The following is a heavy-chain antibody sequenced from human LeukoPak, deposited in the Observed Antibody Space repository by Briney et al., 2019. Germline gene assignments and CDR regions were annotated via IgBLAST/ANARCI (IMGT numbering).Heavy chain of an antibody. J-gene: IGHJ4*02. CDR3: ARHAFITMVRGVTY. CDR1: GGSFGGYY. V-gene: IGHV4-34*01. CDR2: INHSGST. Sequence: SETLSLTCAVYGGSFGGYYWSWIRQPPGKGLEWIGEINHSGSTNYNPSLKSRVTISVDTSKNQFSLKLSSVTAADTAVYYCARHAFITMVRGVTYWGQGTLVTVSS. D-gene: IGHD3-10*01.